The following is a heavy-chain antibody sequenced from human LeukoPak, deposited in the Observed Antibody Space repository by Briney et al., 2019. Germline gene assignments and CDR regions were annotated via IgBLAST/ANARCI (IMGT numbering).Heavy chain of an antibody. Sequence: GGSLRLSCAASGFTVSSNYMSWVRQAPGKGLEWVSVIYSGGSTYYADSVKGRFTISRDNSKNTLYLQMNSLRAEDTAVYYCARDLSGITGYTYGRGIDYWGQGTLVTVSS. CDR1: GFTVSSNY. D-gene: IGHD5-18*01. CDR3: ARDLSGITGYTYGRGIDY. CDR2: IYSGGST. J-gene: IGHJ4*02. V-gene: IGHV3-53*01.